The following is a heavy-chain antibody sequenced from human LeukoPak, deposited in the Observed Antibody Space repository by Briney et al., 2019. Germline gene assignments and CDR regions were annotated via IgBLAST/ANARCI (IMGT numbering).Heavy chain of an antibody. D-gene: IGHD5-24*01. Sequence: SETLSLTCTVSGGSIGGSSYYWGWIRQPPGKDLEWIGSIYYSGSTYYNPSLKSRVTISVDTSKNQFSLKLSSVTAADAAVYYCARHLDGYNGFDPWGQGTLVTVSS. V-gene: IGHV4-39*01. CDR2: IYYSGST. CDR3: ARHLDGYNGFDP. J-gene: IGHJ5*02. CDR1: GGSIGGSSYY.